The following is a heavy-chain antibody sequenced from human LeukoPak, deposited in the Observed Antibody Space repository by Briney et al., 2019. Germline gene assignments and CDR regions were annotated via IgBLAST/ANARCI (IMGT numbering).Heavy chain of an antibody. CDR3: ARDYYGSGSSRGY. D-gene: IGHD3-10*01. CDR1: GYTFNNYD. CDR2: MNPSNSNT. Sequence: GASVKVSCKASGYTFNNYDINWVRQASGQGLECMVWMNPSNSNTGYAQKFQGRVTMTRNTSISTAYMELSSLRSEDTAVYYCARDYYGSGSSRGYWGQGTLVTVSS. V-gene: IGHV1-8*01. J-gene: IGHJ4*02.